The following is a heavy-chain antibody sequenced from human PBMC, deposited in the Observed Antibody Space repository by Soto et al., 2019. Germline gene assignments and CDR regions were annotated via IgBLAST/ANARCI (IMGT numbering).Heavy chain of an antibody. CDR3: VRRAITATTKWGAFDV. D-gene: IGHD1-20*01. CDR1: GFTFSSFV. Sequence: PVGSLRLSCAASGFTFSSFVMNWARQAPGKGLEWVSTISPGADVSHYTDSVKGRFTISRDNSRRTLHLQMDSLRVEDAAVYFCVRRAITATTKWGAFDVWGQGTAVTVSS. CDR2: ISPGADVS. J-gene: IGHJ3*01. V-gene: IGHV3-23*01.